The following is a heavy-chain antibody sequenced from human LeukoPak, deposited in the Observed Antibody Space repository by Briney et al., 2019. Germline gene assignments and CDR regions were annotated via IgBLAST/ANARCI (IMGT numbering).Heavy chain of an antibody. Sequence: GGSLRLSCAASGFTFSSYSMNWVRQAPGKGLEWVSHISSSSSTIYYADSVKGRFTISRDNAKNSLYLQMNSLGAEDTAVYYCARGRALGSPRGWFDPWGQGTLVTVSS. CDR3: ARGRALGSPRGWFDP. CDR2: ISSSSSTI. J-gene: IGHJ5*02. V-gene: IGHV3-48*01. CDR1: GFTFSSYS.